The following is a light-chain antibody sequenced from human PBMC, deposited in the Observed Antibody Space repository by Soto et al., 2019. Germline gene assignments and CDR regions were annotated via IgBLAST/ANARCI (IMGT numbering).Light chain of an antibody. CDR3: QQYDAFWT. Sequence: DIQMTQSPSTLSASVGDRVTITCRASQSISTRLAWYQQKPGKAPNLLIYRASSLESGVPSRFSGSGSGTEFTLTISSLQPDDFATYYCQQYDAFWTFGQGTKVE. CDR1: QSISTR. J-gene: IGKJ1*01. CDR2: RAS. V-gene: IGKV1-5*03.